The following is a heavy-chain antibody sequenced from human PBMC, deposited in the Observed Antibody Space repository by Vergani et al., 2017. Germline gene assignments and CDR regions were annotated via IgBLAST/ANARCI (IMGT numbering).Heavy chain of an antibody. CDR2: ISYDGSNK. CDR1: GFTFSNAW. Sequence: VQLVESGGGLVKPGGSLRLSCAASGFTFSNAWMSWVRQAPGKGLEWVAVISYDGSNKYYADSVKGRFTISRDNSKNTLYLQMNSLRAEDTAVYYCARAHDYGDYYYYYYMDVWGKGTTVTVSS. J-gene: IGHJ6*03. CDR3: ARAHDYGDYYYYYYMDV. V-gene: IGHV3-30-3*01. D-gene: IGHD4-17*01.